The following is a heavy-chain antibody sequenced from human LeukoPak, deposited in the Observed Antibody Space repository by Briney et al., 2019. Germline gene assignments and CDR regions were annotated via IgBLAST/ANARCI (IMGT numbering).Heavy chain of an antibody. J-gene: IGHJ4*02. CDR2: ISGDGGTT. CDR1: GXTFDDYA. Sequence: QPGGSLRLSCAASGXTFDDYAMHWVRQAPGKGLEWVSLISGDGGTTYSADSVKGRFTISRDNSKNSLYLQMNSLRTEDTALYYCARSLPDYFDYWGQGTLVTVSS. V-gene: IGHV3-43*02. CDR3: ARSLPDYFDY.